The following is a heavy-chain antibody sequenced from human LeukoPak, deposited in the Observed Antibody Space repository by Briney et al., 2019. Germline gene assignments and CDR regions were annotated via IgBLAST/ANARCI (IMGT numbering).Heavy chain of an antibody. J-gene: IGHJ4*02. CDR2: ISGSGGST. Sequence: GGSLSHFRAAPGFTFSSYAMSGVRQAPGKGVEWVSAISGSGGSTYYPDSVKGRFTISRDNSKNSLYMQMNSLRAEDTAVYYCARGGAVLVAVAGYFDYWGQGTLVTVSS. CDR1: GFTFSSYA. V-gene: IGHV3-23*01. D-gene: IGHD6-19*01. CDR3: ARGGAVLVAVAGYFDY.